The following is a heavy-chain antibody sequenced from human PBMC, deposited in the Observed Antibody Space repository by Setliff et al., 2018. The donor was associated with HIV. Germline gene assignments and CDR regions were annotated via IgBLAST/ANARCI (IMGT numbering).Heavy chain of an antibody. D-gene: IGHD3-22*01. CDR2: IFYVGAA. CDR3: ARITNMRVVVQ. CDR1: GASINTGGYY. V-gene: IGHV4-30-4*02. Sequence: KASETLSLTCSVSGASINTGGYYWSWIRQRPGKGLEWIGYIFYVGAAYYNPSLKSRASMSLDKSGNQFSLNVTSVTAADSALYFCARITNMRVVVQWGQGTLVTVSS. J-gene: IGHJ4*02.